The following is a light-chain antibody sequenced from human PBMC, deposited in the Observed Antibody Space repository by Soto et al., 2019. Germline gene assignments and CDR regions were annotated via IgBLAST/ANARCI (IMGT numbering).Light chain of an antibody. J-gene: IGLJ3*02. CDR1: TGEVTSGYY. V-gene: IGLV7-43*01. CDR3: LLYYGGAWV. CDR2: STN. Sequence: QAVVTQDPSLTVSPGGTVTLTCASSTGEVTSGYYPSWFQQKPGQAPRALIYSTNNKYSWTPARFSGSLLGGKGALTLSGVQPEDEADYYCLLYYGGAWVFGGGTKLTFL.